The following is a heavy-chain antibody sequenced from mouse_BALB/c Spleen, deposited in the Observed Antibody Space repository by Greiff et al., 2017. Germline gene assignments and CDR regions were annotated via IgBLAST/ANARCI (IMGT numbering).Heavy chain of an antibody. Sequence: EVKVVESGGGLVQPGGSRKLSCAASGFTFSSFGMHWVRQAPEKGLEWVAYISSGSSTIYYADTVKGRFTISRDNPKNTLFLQMTSLRSEDTAMYYCARSYYGNTWFAYWGQGTLVTVSA. V-gene: IGHV5-17*02. CDR2: ISSGSSTI. CDR3: ARSYYGNTWFAY. J-gene: IGHJ3*01. D-gene: IGHD2-1*01. CDR1: GFTFSSFG.